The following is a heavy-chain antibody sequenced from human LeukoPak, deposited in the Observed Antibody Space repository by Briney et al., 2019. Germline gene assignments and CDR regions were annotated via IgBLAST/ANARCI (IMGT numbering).Heavy chain of an antibody. D-gene: IGHD3-10*01. V-gene: IGHV4-59*01. CDR2: MYYSGST. J-gene: IGHJ6*02. Sequence: PSETLSLTCTVSGGSISSYYWSWIRQPPGKGLEWIGYMYYSGSTNYNSSLKSRVTISIDTSKNQLSLKLSSVTAADTAVYYCARLLWFGELSAGSYDMDVWGQGTTVTVSS. CDR3: ARLLWFGELSAGSYDMDV. CDR1: GGSISSYY.